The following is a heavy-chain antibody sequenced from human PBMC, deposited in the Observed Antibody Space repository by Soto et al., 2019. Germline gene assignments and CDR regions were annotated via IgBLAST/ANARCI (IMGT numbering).Heavy chain of an antibody. D-gene: IGHD3-3*01. Sequence: GGSLRLSCAASGFTFSGSAMHWVRQASGKGLEWVGRIRSKANSYATAYAASVKGRFTISRDDSKNTAYLQMNSLKTEDTAVYYCTKPTYYDFWSGYLSAQTRDYYYYMDVWGKGTTVTVSS. CDR2: IRSKANSYAT. V-gene: IGHV3-73*01. CDR3: TKPTYYDFWSGYLSAQTRDYYYYMDV. CDR1: GFTFSGSA. J-gene: IGHJ6*03.